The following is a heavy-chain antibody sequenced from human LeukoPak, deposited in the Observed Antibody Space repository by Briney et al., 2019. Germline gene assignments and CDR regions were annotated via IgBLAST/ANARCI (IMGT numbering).Heavy chain of an antibody. CDR1: GGTFSSYA. CDR2: IIPIFGTA. J-gene: IGHJ4*02. D-gene: IGHD2-21*01. CDR3: ARDFSYRGGDCYSH. V-gene: IGHV1-69*13. Sequence: SVKVSCKASGGTFSSYAISWVRQAPGQGLEWMGGIIPIFGTANYAQKFQGRVTITADESTSTAYMELSSLRSEDTAVYYCARDFSYRGGDCYSHWGQGTLVTVSS.